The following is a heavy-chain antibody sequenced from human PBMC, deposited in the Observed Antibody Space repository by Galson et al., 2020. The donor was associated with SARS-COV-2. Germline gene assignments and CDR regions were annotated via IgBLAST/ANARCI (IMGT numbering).Heavy chain of an antibody. CDR3: ARDGTAMVTIGFDI. Sequence: ASVKVSCKASGYTFTGYYMHCVRQAPGQGLQWMGWINPNSGGTNYAQKFQGRVTMTRDTSISIAYMELSRLRSDDTAVYYCARDGTAMVTIGFDIWGQGTMVTVSS. CDR1: GYTFTGYY. J-gene: IGHJ3*02. D-gene: IGHD5-18*01. V-gene: IGHV1-2*02. CDR2: INPNSGGT.